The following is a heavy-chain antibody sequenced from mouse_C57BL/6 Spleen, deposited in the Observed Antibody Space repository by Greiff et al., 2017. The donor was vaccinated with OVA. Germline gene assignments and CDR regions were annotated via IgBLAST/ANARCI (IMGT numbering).Heavy chain of an antibody. D-gene: IGHD2-5*01. J-gene: IGHJ4*01. CDR1: GYTFTSYW. CDR2: IDPSDSEN. Sequence: VQLQQPGAELVRPGSSVKLSCKASGYTFTSYWMHWVKQRPIQGLEWIGNIDPSDSENHYNQKFKDKATLTVDKSSSPAFMQLSSLTSEDSAVYYCAREGSKGAAMDYGGKGTSVTVSS. CDR3: AREGSKGAAMDY. V-gene: IGHV1-52*01.